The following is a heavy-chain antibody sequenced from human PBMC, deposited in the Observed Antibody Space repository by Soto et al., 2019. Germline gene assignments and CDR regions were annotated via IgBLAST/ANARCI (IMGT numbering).Heavy chain of an antibody. CDR2: IKQDGSEK. CDR1: GFTFSSYW. J-gene: IGHJ6*03. Sequence: EVQLVESGGGLVQPGGSLRLSCAASGFTFSSYWMSWVRQAPGKGLEWVANIKQDGSEKYYVDSVKGRFTISRDNAKNSLYLQMNSLRAEDTAVYYCARDQYSMGXXSSFRHYYYYMDVWGKGTTVTVSS. V-gene: IGHV3-7*01. D-gene: IGHD6-6*01. CDR3: ARDQYSMGXXSSFRHYYYYMDV.